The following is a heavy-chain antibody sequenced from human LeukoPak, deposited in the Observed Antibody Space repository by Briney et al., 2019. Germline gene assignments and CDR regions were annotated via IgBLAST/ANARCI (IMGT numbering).Heavy chain of an antibody. J-gene: IGHJ4*02. CDR1: GFTFSSYA. Sequence: GGSLRLSCAASGFTFSSYAMSWVRQAPGKGLEWVSAISGSGGSTYYADSVKGRFTIYRDNSKNTLYLQMNSLRAEDTAVYYCAKASNWGEVYYFDYWGQGTLVTVSS. V-gene: IGHV3-23*01. CDR3: AKASNWGEVYYFDY. CDR2: ISGSGGST. D-gene: IGHD7-27*01.